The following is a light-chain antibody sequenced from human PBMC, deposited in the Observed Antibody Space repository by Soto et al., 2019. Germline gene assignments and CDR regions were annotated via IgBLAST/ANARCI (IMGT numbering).Light chain of an antibody. Sequence: IVLTQSTGTLSLSPGERATLSCRASQSVSSSYLAWYQQKPGQAPRLLIYGASSRATGIPDRFSGSGSGTDFTLTISRLEPEDFAVYYCQQYGSSPRTFGQGTKV. CDR3: QQYGSSPRT. CDR1: QSVSSSY. V-gene: IGKV3-20*01. J-gene: IGKJ1*01. CDR2: GAS.